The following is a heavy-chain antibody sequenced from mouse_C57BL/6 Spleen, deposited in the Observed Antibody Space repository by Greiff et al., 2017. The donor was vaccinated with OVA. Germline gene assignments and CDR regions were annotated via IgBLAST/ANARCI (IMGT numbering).Heavy chain of an antibody. CDR2: IWRGGSK. D-gene: IGHD2-3*01. Sequence: VKVVESGPGLVQPSQSLSITCTVSGFSLTSYGVHWVRQSPGQGLEWLGVIWRGGSKDYNAAFISRLSVSKDNSKRQVFFKMNSLQADDTAIYYCARGDGYLYYFDYWGQGTTLTVSS. J-gene: IGHJ2*01. CDR3: ARGDGYLYYFDY. V-gene: IGHV2-2*01. CDR1: GFSLTSYG.